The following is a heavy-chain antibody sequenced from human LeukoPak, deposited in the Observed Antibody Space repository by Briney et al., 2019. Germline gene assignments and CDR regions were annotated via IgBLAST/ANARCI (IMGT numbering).Heavy chain of an antibody. V-gene: IGHV3-7*01. CDR3: AREFGHNRWYFDY. J-gene: IGHJ4*02. CDR1: GFTFSSYW. D-gene: IGHD5-24*01. CDR2: IKQDGSEK. Sequence: QPGGSLRLSCAASGFTFSSYWMSWVRQAPGKGLEWVANIKQDGSEKYYVDSVKGRFTVSRDNSLNTLHLQMNSLKTEDTAVYYCAREFGHNRWYFDYWGQGALVTVSS.